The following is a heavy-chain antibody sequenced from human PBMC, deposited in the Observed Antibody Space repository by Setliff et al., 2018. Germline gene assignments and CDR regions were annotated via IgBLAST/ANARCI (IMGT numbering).Heavy chain of an antibody. CDR3: ARLGYRGDLDY. CDR2: IYNSGST. D-gene: IGHD5-12*01. CDR1: AGSISSSYDY. Sequence: PSETLSLTCNVSAGSISSSYDYWAWIRQPPGKGLEWIGSIYNSGSTYYNPSLKSRVSISVDTSKNQFSLKLSSVTAADTAVYYCARLGYRGDLDYWGQGTLVTVSS. J-gene: IGHJ4*02. V-gene: IGHV4-39*01.